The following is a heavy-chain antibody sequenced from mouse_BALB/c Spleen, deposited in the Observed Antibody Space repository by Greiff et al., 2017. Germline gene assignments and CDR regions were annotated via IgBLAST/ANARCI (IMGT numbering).Heavy chain of an antibody. CDR3: ARSCDEAMDY. CDR1: GYTFTSYW. J-gene: IGHJ4*01. Sequence: VQLQQSGAELAKPGASVKMSCKASGYTFTSYWMHWVKQRPGQGLEWIGYINPSTGYTEYNQKFKDKATLTADKSSSTAYMQLSSLTSEDSAVYYCARSCDEAMDYWGQGTSVTVSS. D-gene: IGHD2-13*01. V-gene: IGHV1-7*01. CDR2: INPSTGYT.